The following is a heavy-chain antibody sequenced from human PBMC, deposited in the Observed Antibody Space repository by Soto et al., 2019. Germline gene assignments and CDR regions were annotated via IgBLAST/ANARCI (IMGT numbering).Heavy chain of an antibody. J-gene: IGHJ4*02. D-gene: IGHD2-15*01. V-gene: IGHV4-34*01. Sequence: QVQLQQWGAGLLKPSETLSLTCAVYGGSFSGYYWSWFRQPPGKGLEWIGEINHSGSTNYNPSLKSRVTISVDTSKNQFSLKLSSVTAADTAVYYCARARTNCSGGSCYREAFDYWGQGTLVTVSS. CDR3: ARARTNCSGGSCYREAFDY. CDR1: GGSFSGYY. CDR2: INHSGST.